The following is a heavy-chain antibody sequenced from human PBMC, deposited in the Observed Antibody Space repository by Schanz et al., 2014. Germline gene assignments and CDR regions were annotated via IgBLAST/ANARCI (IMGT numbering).Heavy chain of an antibody. V-gene: IGHV1-3*04. Sequence: QVHLVQSGAEVKRPGASVKVSCKASAYSFTSYSMHWVRQAPGQRLEWMGWINTGSGDTKYSQNFQGRVTITRDTSASTAYMELSSLRSEDTAVYYCARDRRFFDRDDLYYFDSWGQGTLVTVSS. CDR3: ARDRRFFDRDDLYYFDS. CDR1: AYSFTSYS. J-gene: IGHJ4*02. CDR2: INTGSGDT. D-gene: IGHD3-3*01.